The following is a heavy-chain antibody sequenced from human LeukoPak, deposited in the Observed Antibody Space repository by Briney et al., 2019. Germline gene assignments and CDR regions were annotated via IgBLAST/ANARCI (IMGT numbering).Heavy chain of an antibody. Sequence: GGSLRLSCAASGFTFSSYWMSWVRQAPGKGREWVANIKQDGSEKYYVDSVKGRFTISRDNAKNSLYLQMNSLRAEDTAVYYCARAGSVVAATGFDYWGQGTLVTVSS. CDR1: GFTFSSYW. V-gene: IGHV3-7*01. CDR2: IKQDGSEK. D-gene: IGHD2-15*01. CDR3: ARAGSVVAATGFDY. J-gene: IGHJ4*02.